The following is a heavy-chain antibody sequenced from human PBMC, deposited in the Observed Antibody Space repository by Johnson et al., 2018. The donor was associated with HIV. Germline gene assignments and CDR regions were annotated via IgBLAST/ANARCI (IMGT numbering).Heavy chain of an antibody. J-gene: IGHJ3*02. CDR1: GFTFSSYA. V-gene: IGHV3-23*04. D-gene: IGHD3-10*01. CDR3: AKGRSTSQFITYDAFDI. CDR2: ISGSGGST. Sequence: VQLVESGGGLVQPGGSLRLSCAASGFTFSSYAMSWVRQAPGKGLEWVSAISGSGGSTYCADSVKGRFTISRDNSKNSLYLQMNSLRAEDTALYYCAKGRSTSQFITYDAFDIWGQGTMVTVSS.